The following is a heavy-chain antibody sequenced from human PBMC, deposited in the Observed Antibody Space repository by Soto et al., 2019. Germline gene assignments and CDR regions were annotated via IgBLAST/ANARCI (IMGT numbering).Heavy chain of an antibody. D-gene: IGHD5-12*01. Sequence: QVQLQESGPGLVKSSGTLSLTCAVSGGSISSNHWWSWVRQPPGKGLEWIGEIYHSGNTNSNPSLKSRVTISVDKSKNQVSLNLSSVTAADTAVYYCARQTESDGYDYWGQGVLVTVSS. V-gene: IGHV4-4*02. J-gene: IGHJ4*02. CDR2: IYHSGNT. CDR1: GGSISSNHW. CDR3: ARQTESDGYDY.